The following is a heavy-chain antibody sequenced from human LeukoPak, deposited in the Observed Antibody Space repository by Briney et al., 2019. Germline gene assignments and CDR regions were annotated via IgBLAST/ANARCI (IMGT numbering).Heavy chain of an antibody. CDR2: IKQDGSEK. V-gene: IGHV3-7*03. J-gene: IGHJ6*03. CDR1: GFTFSSYW. Sequence: PGGSLRLSCAASGFTFSSYWMSWVRQAPGKGLEWVANIKQDGSEKYYVDSVKGRFTISRDNAKNSLYLQMNSLRAEDTAVYYCARLTASTTSGLAPYYYYYMDVWGKGTTVTVSS. CDR3: ARLTASTTSGLAPYYYYYMDV. D-gene: IGHD1-26*01.